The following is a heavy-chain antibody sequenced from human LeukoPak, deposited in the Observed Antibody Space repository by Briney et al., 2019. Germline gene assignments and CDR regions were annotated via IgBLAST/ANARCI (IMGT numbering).Heavy chain of an antibody. CDR3: ARDRSTTVTTYYGFDY. J-gene: IGHJ4*02. V-gene: IGHV3-21*01. CDR2: ISSSSSYI. D-gene: IGHD4-17*01. CDR1: GFTFSSYS. Sequence: PGGSLRLSCAASGFTFSSYSMNWVRQAPGKGLEWVSSISSSSSYIYYADSVKGRFTISRDNAKNSLYLQMNSLRAEDTAVYYCARDRSTTVTTYYGFDYWGQGTLVTVPS.